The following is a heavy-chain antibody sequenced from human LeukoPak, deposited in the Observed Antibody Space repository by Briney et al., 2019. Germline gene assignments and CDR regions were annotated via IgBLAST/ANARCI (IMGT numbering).Heavy chain of an antibody. CDR3: ARDPWYDAFESPYYFDY. J-gene: IGHJ4*02. D-gene: IGHD1-1*01. Sequence: SLRLSCAASGFTFDDYAMHWVRQAPGKGLEWVSGISWNSGSIGYADSVKGRFTISRDNAKNSLYLQMNSLRAEDSALYYCARDPWYDAFESPYYFDYWGQGTLVTVSS. CDR2: ISWNSGSI. V-gene: IGHV3-9*01. CDR1: GFTFDDYA.